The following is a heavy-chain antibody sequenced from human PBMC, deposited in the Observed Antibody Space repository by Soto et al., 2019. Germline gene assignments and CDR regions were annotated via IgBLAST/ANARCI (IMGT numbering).Heavy chain of an antibody. D-gene: IGHD6-19*01. J-gene: IGHJ6*02. CDR2: IYPGDSDT. CDR3: ARQDFSDSSGWWDYYYGMDV. V-gene: IGHV5-51*01. CDR1: GYSFTSYW. Sequence: PGESLKISCKGSGYSFTSYWIGWVRQMPGKGLEWMGTIYPGDSDTRYSPSFQGQVTISADKSISTAYLQWSSLKASDTAMYYCARQDFSDSSGWWDYYYGMDVWGQGTTVTVSS.